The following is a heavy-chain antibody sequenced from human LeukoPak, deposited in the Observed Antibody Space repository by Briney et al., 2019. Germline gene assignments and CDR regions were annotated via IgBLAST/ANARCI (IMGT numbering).Heavy chain of an antibody. CDR1: GFTFSGYA. D-gene: IGHD4-11*01. CDR2: IVASGETT. Sequence: GGSLRPSCVASGFTFSGYAMRWVRQAPGKGLEWVSSIVASGETTYYADSVKGRFTISRDNSKNTLYLQMNSLRAEDTAIYYCADSNYWYPVDYWGQGTLVTVSS. J-gene: IGHJ4*02. V-gene: IGHV3-23*01. CDR3: ADSNYWYPVDY.